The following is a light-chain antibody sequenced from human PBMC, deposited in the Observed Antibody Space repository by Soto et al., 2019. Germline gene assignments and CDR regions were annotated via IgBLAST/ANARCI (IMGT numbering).Light chain of an antibody. CDR1: QTISRY. J-gene: IGKJ1*01. V-gene: IGKV1-39*01. CDR3: QQSYVTPA. Sequence: DIQMTQSPSSLSASVGDRVTIAFGASQTISRYLNWYQQKPVKAPQRLIYAASSLQSGVPSRFSGSGSGTDFTLTISSLQPDDFATYYCQQSYVTPAFGQGTKVDIK. CDR2: AAS.